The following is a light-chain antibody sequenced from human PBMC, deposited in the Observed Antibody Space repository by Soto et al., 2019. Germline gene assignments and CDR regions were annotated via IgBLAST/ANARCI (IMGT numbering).Light chain of an antibody. V-gene: IGKV3-20*01. J-gene: IGKJ2*01. CDR3: QQYGSSPYT. CDR2: CAS. Sequence: EIVLTQSPGTLSLSPGERATLSCRASQSVSSNSLAWYQQKPGQAPRLLIYCASSRATGIPDRFSGSGSGTDFTLTISRLEPEDFAVYYCQQYGSSPYTFGQGTKLEIK. CDR1: QSVSSNS.